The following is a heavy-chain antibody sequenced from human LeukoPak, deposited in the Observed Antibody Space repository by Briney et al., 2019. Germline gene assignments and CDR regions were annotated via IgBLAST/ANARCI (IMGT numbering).Heavy chain of an antibody. D-gene: IGHD2-15*01. Sequence: GASVKVSCKASGYTFTSYDINWVRQATGQGLEWMGWMNPNSGNTGYAQKFQGRVTITRNTSISTAYMELSSLRSEDTAVYYCARGYCSGGSCPSYYYYMDVWGKGTTVTVSS. CDR2: MNPNSGNT. CDR3: ARGYCSGGSCPSYYYYMDV. CDR1: GYTFTSYD. V-gene: IGHV1-8*03. J-gene: IGHJ6*03.